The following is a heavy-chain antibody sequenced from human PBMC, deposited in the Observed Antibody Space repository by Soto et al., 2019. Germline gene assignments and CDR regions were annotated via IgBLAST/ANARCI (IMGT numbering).Heavy chain of an antibody. Sequence: QITLKESGPTLVKPTQTLTLTCTFSGFSLSTSGVSVGWIRQPPGKALEWLALIYWDDDKRYSPPLKSRLTITKDTSKNQVVLRMTNMDPVDTATYYCAHSRCGGDCLQSYPSHYYYGMDVWGQGTTVTVSS. CDR1: GFSLSTSGVS. CDR2: IYWDDDK. J-gene: IGHJ6*02. V-gene: IGHV2-5*02. CDR3: AHSRCGGDCLQSYPSHYYYGMDV. D-gene: IGHD2-21*02.